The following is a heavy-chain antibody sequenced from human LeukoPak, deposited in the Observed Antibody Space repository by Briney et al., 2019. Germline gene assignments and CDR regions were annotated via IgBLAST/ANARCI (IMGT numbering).Heavy chain of an antibody. CDR3: AKGGLRSTPLDY. D-gene: IGHD5/OR15-5a*01. CDR2: ISSGGGTT. Sequence: PGGSLRHYFVVFVFTFSSSSMPWVRHAPGKGLEWASVISSGGGTTYYADSVKGRFTISRDTSRNTLYLQMNSLRADDSAVYHRAKGGLRSTPLDYWGQGTLVPVSS. V-gene: IGHV3-23*01. J-gene: IGHJ4*02. CDR1: VFTFSSSS.